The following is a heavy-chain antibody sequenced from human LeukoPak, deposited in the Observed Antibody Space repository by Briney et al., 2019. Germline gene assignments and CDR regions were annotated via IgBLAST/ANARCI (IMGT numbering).Heavy chain of an antibody. CDR2: ISGSGGSR. CDR3: ARVPPDYYYYYMDV. Sequence: SGGSLRLSCAASGFTFSTYGMSWVRQAPGKGLEWVSGISGSGGSRFYTDSVKGRFTISRDNSKNTLYLQMNSLRAEDTAVYYCARVPPDYYYYYMDVWGKGTTVTISS. V-gene: IGHV3-23*01. CDR1: GFTFSTYG. D-gene: IGHD3-10*01. J-gene: IGHJ6*03.